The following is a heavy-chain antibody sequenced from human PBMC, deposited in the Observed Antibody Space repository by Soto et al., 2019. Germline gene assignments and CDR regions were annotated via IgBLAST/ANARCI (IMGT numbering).Heavy chain of an antibody. D-gene: IGHD2-8*02. V-gene: IGHV4-4*07. Sequence: VQLQESGPGLMKPSETLSLTCTVSGASITSSSYWSWIRQPAGKGLEWIGRFSLSGTTNYNHSLRSRVTMSADVSKNQFSLRLTSVTAADTALYYCARGMTPPGAPAWYYFDSWGQGTLVTVSS. CDR3: ARGMTPPGAPAWYYFDS. J-gene: IGHJ4*02. CDR1: GASITSSSY. CDR2: FSLSGTT.